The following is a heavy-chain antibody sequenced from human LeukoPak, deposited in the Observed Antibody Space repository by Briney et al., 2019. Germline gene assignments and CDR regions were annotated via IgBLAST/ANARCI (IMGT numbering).Heavy chain of an antibody. V-gene: IGHV3-21*01. CDR3: AREGDIVVVVAATTPNYYYYYMDV. Sequence: GGSLRLSCAASGFTFSSYAMSWVRQAPGKGLEWVSSISSSSSYIYYADSVKGRFTISRDNAKNSLYLQMNSLRAEDTAVYYCAREGDIVVVVAATTPNYYYYYMDVWGKGTTVTISS. J-gene: IGHJ6*03. CDR2: ISSSSSYI. D-gene: IGHD2-15*01. CDR1: GFTFSSYA.